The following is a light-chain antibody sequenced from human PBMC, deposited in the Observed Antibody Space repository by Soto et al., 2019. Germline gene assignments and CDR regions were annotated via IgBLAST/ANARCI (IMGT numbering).Light chain of an antibody. CDR3: QQYNSYPYT. CDR2: KAS. J-gene: IGKJ2*01. Sequence: DIQMTQSPSTLSTSVGDRVTLTCRASQYISTWLAWYQQKPGRVPKLLIYKASNLESGVPSRFSGSGSGTEFTLTISSLQPDYFATYYCQQYNSYPYTFGQGTKLEIK. V-gene: IGKV1-5*03. CDR1: QYISTW.